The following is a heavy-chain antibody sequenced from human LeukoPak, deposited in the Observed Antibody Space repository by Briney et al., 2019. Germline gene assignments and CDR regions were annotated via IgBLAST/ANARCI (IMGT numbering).Heavy chain of an antibody. CDR3: ARAAYGSNSGLFDY. V-gene: IGHV4-59*01. Sequence: PSETLSLTCTVSGGSISDYSWSWIRQSPGKGLEWIGYISYTGTTTYNPSLKSRVTMSVDRSETQFSVRLSSVTAADTAVYYCARAAYGSNSGLFDYWGQGTLVTVSS. J-gene: IGHJ4*02. CDR1: GGSISDYS. D-gene: IGHD4-23*01. CDR2: ISYTGTT.